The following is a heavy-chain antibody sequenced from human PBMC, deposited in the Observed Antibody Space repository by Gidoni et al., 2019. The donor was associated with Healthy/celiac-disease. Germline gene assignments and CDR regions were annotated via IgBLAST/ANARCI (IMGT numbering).Heavy chain of an antibody. CDR2: ISDNGDTT. Sequence: EMQLLESGGGLVQPGGSLSLSCAASGFPFTSFAMNWVRQAPGKGLECVSSISDNGDTTYYSDSVKGRFTISRDNSKNTLYLQMNSLRAEDTAVYFCAKDRVYFDSPSALDIWGQGTTVTVSS. D-gene: IGHD3-22*01. V-gene: IGHV3-23*01. CDR3: AKDRVYFDSPSALDI. J-gene: IGHJ3*02. CDR1: GFPFTSFA.